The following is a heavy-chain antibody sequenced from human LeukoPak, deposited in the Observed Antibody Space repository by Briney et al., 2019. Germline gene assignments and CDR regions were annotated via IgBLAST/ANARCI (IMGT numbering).Heavy chain of an antibody. D-gene: IGHD5-18*01. J-gene: IGHJ5*02. CDR2: IYYSGST. CDR3: ARHGYIARGWFDP. Sequence: SETLSLTCTVSGGPISSSSYYWGWIRQPPGKGLEWIGSIYYSGSTYYNPSLKSRVTISVDTSKNQFSLKLSSVTAADTAVYYCARHGYIARGWFDPWGQGTLVTVSS. V-gene: IGHV4-39*01. CDR1: GGPISSSSYY.